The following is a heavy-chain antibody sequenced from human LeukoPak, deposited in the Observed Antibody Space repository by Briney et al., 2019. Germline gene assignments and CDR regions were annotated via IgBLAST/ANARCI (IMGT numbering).Heavy chain of an antibody. Sequence: SETLSLTCTVSGGSISSYYWSWIRQPPGKGLEWIGYIYYSGSTNYNPSLKSRVTISVDTSKNQFSLKLSSVTAADTAVYYCARDLRAYGSGSPRAFDIRGQGTMVTVSS. CDR2: IYYSGST. J-gene: IGHJ3*02. CDR1: GGSISSYY. CDR3: ARDLRAYGSGSPRAFDI. D-gene: IGHD3-10*01. V-gene: IGHV4-59*01.